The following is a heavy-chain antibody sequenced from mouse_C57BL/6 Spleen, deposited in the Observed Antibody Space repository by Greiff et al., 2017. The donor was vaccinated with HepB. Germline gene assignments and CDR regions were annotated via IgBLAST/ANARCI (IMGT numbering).Heavy chain of an antibody. Sequence: EVKLQESGEGLVKPGGSLKLSCAASGFTFSSYAMSWVRQTPEKRLEWVAYISSGGDYIYYADTVKGRFTISRDNARNTLYLQMSSLKSEDTAMYYCTRDYGPLAMDYWGQGTSVTVSS. V-gene: IGHV5-9-1*02. CDR2: ISSGGDYI. D-gene: IGHD1-1*02. CDR1: GFTFSSYA. J-gene: IGHJ4*01. CDR3: TRDYGPLAMDY.